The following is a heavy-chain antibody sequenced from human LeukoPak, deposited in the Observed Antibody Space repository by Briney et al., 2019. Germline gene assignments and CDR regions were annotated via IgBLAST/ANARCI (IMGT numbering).Heavy chain of an antibody. CDR3: ARGNCSSTSCYAGQPHWFDP. J-gene: IGHJ5*02. CDR1: GGSISSGGYY. Sequence: TLSVICTVSGGSISSGGYYWSWIRQPPGKGLEWIGYIYHSGSTYYNPSLKSRVTISVDRSKNQFSLKLTSVTAADTAVYYCARGNCSSTSCYAGQPHWFDPWGQGTLVTVSS. CDR2: IYHSGST. D-gene: IGHD2-2*01. V-gene: IGHV4-30-2*01.